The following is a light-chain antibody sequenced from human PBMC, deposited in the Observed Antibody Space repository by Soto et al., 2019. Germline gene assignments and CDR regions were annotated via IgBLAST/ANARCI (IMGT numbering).Light chain of an antibody. CDR3: CSYAGSSTFFV. CDR2: EVS. CDR1: SSDVGSYNL. J-gene: IGLJ1*01. V-gene: IGLV2-23*02. Sequence: QSALTQPASVSGSPGQSITISCTGTSSDVGSYNLVSWYQQHPSKAQKLMNYEVSKRPSGVSNRFSGSKSGNTASLTISGLQADDEADYYCCSYAGSSTFFVFGTGTKVTVL.